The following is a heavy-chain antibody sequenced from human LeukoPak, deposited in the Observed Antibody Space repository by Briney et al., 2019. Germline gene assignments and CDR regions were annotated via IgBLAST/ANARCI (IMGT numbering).Heavy chain of an antibody. V-gene: IGHV1-24*01. D-gene: IGHD4-17*01. CDR3: ATDRKVTTYLYYMDV. CDR1: GYTLTELS. J-gene: IGHJ6*03. CDR2: FDPEDGET. Sequence: ASVKVSCEVSGYTLTELSMHWVRQAPGKGLEWMGGFDPEDGETIYAQKFQGRVTMTEDTSTDTAYMELSSLRSEDTAVYYCATDRKVTTYLYYMDVWGKGTTVTVSS.